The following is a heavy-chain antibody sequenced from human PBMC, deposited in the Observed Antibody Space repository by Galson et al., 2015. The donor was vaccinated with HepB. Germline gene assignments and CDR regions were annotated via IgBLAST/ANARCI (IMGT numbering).Heavy chain of an antibody. V-gene: IGHV1-69*13. Sequence: SVKVSCKASGGTFSSYAISWVRQAPGQGLEWMGGIIPIFGTANYAQKFQGRVTITADESTSTAYMELSSLRSEDTAVYYCAREEDIVVGTTPYGMDVWGQGTTVTVSS. CDR1: GGTFSSYA. CDR3: AREEDIVVGTTPYGMDV. D-gene: IGHD2-2*01. J-gene: IGHJ6*02. CDR2: IIPIFGTA.